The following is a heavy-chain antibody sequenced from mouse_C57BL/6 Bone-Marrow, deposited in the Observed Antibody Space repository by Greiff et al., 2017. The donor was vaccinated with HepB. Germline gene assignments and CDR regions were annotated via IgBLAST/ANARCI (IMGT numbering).Heavy chain of an antibody. Sequence: EVMLVESGGDLVKPGGSLKLSCAASGFTFSSYGMSWVRQTPDKRLEWVATISSGGSYTYYPDSVKGRFTISRDNAKNTLYLQMSSLKSEDTAMYYCARHHYGKSHWYFDVWGTGTTVTVSS. J-gene: IGHJ1*03. D-gene: IGHD2-1*01. V-gene: IGHV5-6*01. CDR3: ARHHYGKSHWYFDV. CDR2: ISSGGSYT. CDR1: GFTFSSYG.